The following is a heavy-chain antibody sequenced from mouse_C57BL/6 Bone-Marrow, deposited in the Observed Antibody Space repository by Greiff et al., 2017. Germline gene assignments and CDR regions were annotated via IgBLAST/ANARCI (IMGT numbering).Heavy chain of an antibody. CDR3: AREGNYYGSPYAMDY. CDR2: INPNYGTT. V-gene: IGHV1-39*01. Sequence: LKQSGPELVKPGASVKISCKASGYSFTDYNMNWVKQSNGKSLEWIGVINPNYGTTSYNQKFKGKATLTVDQSSSTAYMQLNSLTSEDSAVYYWAREGNYYGSPYAMDYWGQGTSVTVSS. D-gene: IGHD1-1*01. CDR1: GYSFTDYN. J-gene: IGHJ4*01.